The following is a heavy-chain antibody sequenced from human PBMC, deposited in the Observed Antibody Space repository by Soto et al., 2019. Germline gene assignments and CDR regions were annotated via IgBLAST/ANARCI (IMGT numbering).Heavy chain of an antibody. Sequence: ASVKVSCKASGYTFTGYYMHWVRQAPGQGLEWMGWINPNSGGTNYAQKFQGRVTMTRDTSISTAYMELSRLRSDDTAVYYCARELYGSGSYYNFAYWGQGTLVTVSS. CDR1: GYTFTGYY. CDR2: INPNSGGT. V-gene: IGHV1-2*02. D-gene: IGHD3-10*01. J-gene: IGHJ4*02. CDR3: ARELYGSGSYYNFAY.